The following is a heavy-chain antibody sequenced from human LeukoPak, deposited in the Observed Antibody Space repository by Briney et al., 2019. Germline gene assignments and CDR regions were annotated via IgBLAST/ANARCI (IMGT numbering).Heavy chain of an antibody. CDR3: ARDRYGGPGYSDY. Sequence: SETLSLTCTVSGGSISSYYWSWIRQPPGKGLEWIGYIYYSGSTNYNPSLKSRVTISVDTSKNQFSLKLSSVTAADTAVYYCARDRYGGPGYSDYWGQGTLVTVSS. D-gene: IGHD1-26*01. CDR2: IYYSGST. CDR1: GGSISSYY. J-gene: IGHJ4*02. V-gene: IGHV4-59*01.